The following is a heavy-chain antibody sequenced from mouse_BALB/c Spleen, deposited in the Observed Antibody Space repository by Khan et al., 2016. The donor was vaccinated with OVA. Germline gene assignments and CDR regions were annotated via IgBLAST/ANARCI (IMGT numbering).Heavy chain of an antibody. Sequence: QMQLEESGPGLVAPSQSLSITCTVSGFSLSRYNIHWVRQPPGKGLEWLGMIWGGGGTDYNSTLKSRLNISKDNSKSQVFLKMNGLQTDDTAMYYCARAYYRYDGYYAMDYWGQGTSVTVSS. D-gene: IGHD2-14*01. CDR2: IWGGGGT. CDR3: ARAYYRYDGYYAMDY. CDR1: GFSLSRYN. V-gene: IGHV2-6-4*01. J-gene: IGHJ4*01.